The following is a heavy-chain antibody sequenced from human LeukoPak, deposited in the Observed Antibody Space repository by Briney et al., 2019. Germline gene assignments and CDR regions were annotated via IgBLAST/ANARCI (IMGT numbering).Heavy chain of an antibody. CDR3: ARAPGSSIAARRNFDY. Sequence: GGSLRLSCAASGFTFSTYGMHWVRQAPGKGLEWVSTVSGGGGTTYYADSVKGRFTISRDNSKNMMYLQMNSLRAEDTAVYYCARAPGSSIAARRNFDYWGQGTLVTVSS. J-gene: IGHJ4*02. CDR1: GFTFSTYG. CDR2: VSGGGGTT. V-gene: IGHV3-23*01. D-gene: IGHD6-6*01.